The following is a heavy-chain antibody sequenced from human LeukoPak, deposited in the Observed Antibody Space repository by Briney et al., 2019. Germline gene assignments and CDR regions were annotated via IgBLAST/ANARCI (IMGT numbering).Heavy chain of an antibody. CDR1: GYTFTSYD. CDR2: MNPNSGNT. J-gene: IGHJ5*02. V-gene: IGHV1-8*01. D-gene: IGHD2-21*02. CDR3: ARGPYCGGDCPTRWFDR. Sequence: ASVKVSCKASGYTFTSYDINWVRQATGQGLEWMGWMNPNSGNTGYAQKFQGRVTMTRNTSISTAYMELSSLRSEDTAVYYCARGPYCGGDCPTRWFDRWGQGSLVTVCS.